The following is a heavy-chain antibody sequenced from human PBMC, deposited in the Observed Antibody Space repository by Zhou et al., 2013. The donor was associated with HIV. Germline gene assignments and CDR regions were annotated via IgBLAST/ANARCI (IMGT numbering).Heavy chain of an antibody. CDR1: GGTFSSYA. J-gene: IGHJ6*02. D-gene: IGHD3-22*01. CDR2: IIPIFGTA. V-gene: IGHV1-69*15. CDR3: ARSYYDSSGPRVESYGMDV. Sequence: QVQLVQSGAEVKKPGSSVKVSCKASGGTFSSYAISWVRQAPGQGLEWMGRIIPIFGTANYAQKFQGRVTITADESTSTAYMGLSSLRSEDTAVYYCARSYYDSSGPRVESYGMDVWGQGTTVTVSS.